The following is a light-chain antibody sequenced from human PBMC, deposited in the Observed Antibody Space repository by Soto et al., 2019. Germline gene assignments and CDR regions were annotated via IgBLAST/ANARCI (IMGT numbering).Light chain of an antibody. CDR2: DAS. Sequence: EIVMTQSPAILSVSPGERVALSCRASQSVRSNFAWYQQKPGQAPRILIYDASTRATGIPARFSGSGSGTEFTLTISGLQSEDFGVYYCQQYNNWPYTFGQGTKLEIK. CDR1: QSVRSN. V-gene: IGKV3-15*01. J-gene: IGKJ2*01. CDR3: QQYNNWPYT.